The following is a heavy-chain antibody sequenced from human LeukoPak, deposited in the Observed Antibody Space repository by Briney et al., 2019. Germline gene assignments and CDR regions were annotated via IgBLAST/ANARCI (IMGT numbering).Heavy chain of an antibody. CDR3: AKDRGSSWYYFDY. J-gene: IGHJ4*02. Sequence: GGSLRLSCAASGFSFSSYEMNWVRQAPGKGLEWVSYIGSSGSTVYYADSVKGRFTTSRDNAKNSLYLQMNSLRAEDTAVYYCAKDRGSSWYYFDYWGQGTLVTVSS. D-gene: IGHD6-13*01. CDR2: IGSSGSTV. CDR1: GFSFSSYE. V-gene: IGHV3-48*03.